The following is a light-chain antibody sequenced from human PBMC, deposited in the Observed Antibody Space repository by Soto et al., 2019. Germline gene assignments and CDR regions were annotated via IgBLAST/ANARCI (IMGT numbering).Light chain of an antibody. V-gene: IGKV3-11*01. CDR1: QSVSSY. CDR2: DAS. CDR3: QQRQYWPPIT. J-gene: IGKJ5*01. Sequence: EIVLKQSPGTLSLSPVERATLSCRASQSVSSYLAWYQQKPGQAPRLLIYDASNRATGIPARFTGSGSGTDFNLTISTLEPEDFAVYYCQQRQYWPPITFGQGTRREIK.